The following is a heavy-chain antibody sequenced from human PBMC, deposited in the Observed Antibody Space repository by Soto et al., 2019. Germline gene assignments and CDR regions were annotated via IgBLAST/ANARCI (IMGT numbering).Heavy chain of an antibody. J-gene: IGHJ6*02. CDR2: IIPIFGTA. V-gene: IGHV1-69*13. Sequence: GASVKVSCKASGGTFSSYAISWVRQAPGQGLEWMGGIIPIFGTANYAQKFQGRVTITADESTSTAYMELSSLRSEDTAVYYCASPDYDFWSGYPYYYYGMDVWGQGTTVTVSS. D-gene: IGHD3-3*01. CDR3: ASPDYDFWSGYPYYYYGMDV. CDR1: GGTFSSYA.